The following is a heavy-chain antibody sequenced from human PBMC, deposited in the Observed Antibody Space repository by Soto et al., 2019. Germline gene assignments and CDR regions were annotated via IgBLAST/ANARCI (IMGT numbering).Heavy chain of an antibody. CDR3: ARLAPYDYIWGSPEIHWFDP. CDR2: IYYSGST. D-gene: IGHD3-16*01. V-gene: IGHV4-39*01. CDR1: GGSISSSSYY. J-gene: IGHJ5*02. Sequence: QLQLQESGPGLVKPSETLSLTRTVSGGSISSSSYYWGWIRQPPGKGLEWIGSIYYSGSTYYNPSLKSRVTISVDTSKNQFSLKLSSVTAADTAVYYCARLAPYDYIWGSPEIHWFDPWGQGTLVTVSS.